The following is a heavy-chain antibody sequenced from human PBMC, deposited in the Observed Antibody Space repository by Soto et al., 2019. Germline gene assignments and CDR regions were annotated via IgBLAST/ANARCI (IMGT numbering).Heavy chain of an antibody. V-gene: IGHV3-33*01. CDR2: IWYDGSNK. CDR1: GFTFSSYG. J-gene: IGHJ4*02. D-gene: IGHD6-13*01. CDR3: ARANLAAAGTCFDY. Sequence: QVQLVESGGGVVQPGRSLRLSCAASGFTFSSYGMHWVRQAPGKGLEWVAVIWYDGSNKYYADSVKGRFTISRDNSKNTLYLQMNSLGAEDTAVYYCARANLAAAGTCFDYWGQGTLVTVSS.